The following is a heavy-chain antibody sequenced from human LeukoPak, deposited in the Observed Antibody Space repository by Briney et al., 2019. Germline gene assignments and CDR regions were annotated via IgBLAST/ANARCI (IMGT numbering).Heavy chain of an antibody. J-gene: IGHJ3*02. CDR2: SNPNSGVT. V-gene: IGHV1-2*02. CDR3: TRDDSSSDFNAFDI. D-gene: IGHD6-13*01. Sequence: ASVKVSCKASGYTFTGYYMHWVRQAPGQGLEWMGWSNPNSGVTRCAQKFQGRVTMTRNTSISTAYMELSRLRSDDTAVYYCTRDDSSSDFNAFDIWGQGTMVTVSS. CDR1: GYTFTGYY.